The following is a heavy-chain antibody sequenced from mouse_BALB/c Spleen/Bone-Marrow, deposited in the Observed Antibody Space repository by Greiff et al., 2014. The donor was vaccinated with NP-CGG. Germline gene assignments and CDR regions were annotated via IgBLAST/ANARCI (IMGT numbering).Heavy chain of an antibody. D-gene: IGHD1-1*01. CDR1: GYTFTSYW. V-gene: IGHV1S22*01. J-gene: IGHJ4*01. Sequence: GSELVRPGASVKLSCKASGYTFTSYWMHWVKQRPGQGLEWIGNIYPGSGSTNYDEKFKTKATLTVDTSSSTAYMQLSSLTSYDSAVYYCTRSPITTVVAETMDYWGQGASVTVSS. CDR3: TRSPITTVVAETMDY. CDR2: IYPGSGST.